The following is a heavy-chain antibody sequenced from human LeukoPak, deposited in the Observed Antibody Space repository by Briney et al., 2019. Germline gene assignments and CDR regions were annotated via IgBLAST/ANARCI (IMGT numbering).Heavy chain of an antibody. D-gene: IGHD3-10*01. CDR2: INQVGTET. Sequence: GGSLRLSCAVSGFTFANYYMSWVRQAPGKGLEWVANINQVGTETFYVDSVKGRFTISRDNAKNSLYLQMSSLRAEDTAVYYCTQLLLRGPTAWGQGTLVTISS. J-gene: IGHJ4*02. CDR1: GFTFANYY. CDR3: TQLLLRGPTA. V-gene: IGHV3-7*01.